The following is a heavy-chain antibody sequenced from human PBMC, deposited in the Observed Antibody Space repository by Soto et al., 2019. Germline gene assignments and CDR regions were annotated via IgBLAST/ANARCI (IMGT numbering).Heavy chain of an antibody. Sequence: QVQLVQSGAEVKKPGSSVKVSCKASGGTFSSYAISWVRQAPGQGLEWMGGIIPIFGTANYAQKFQGRVTITADESTSTAYMELSSLRSEDTAVYYCAREVPAAKHKLYYYYGRDVWAKGPRSPSP. J-gene: IGHJ6*02. CDR2: IIPIFGTA. V-gene: IGHV1-69*01. CDR1: GGTFSSYA. CDR3: AREVPAAKHKLYYYYGRDV. D-gene: IGHD2-2*01.